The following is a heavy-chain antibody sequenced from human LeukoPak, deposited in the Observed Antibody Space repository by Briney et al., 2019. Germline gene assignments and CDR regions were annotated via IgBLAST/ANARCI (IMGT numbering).Heavy chain of an antibody. V-gene: IGHV4-34*01. D-gene: IGHD5-12*01. CDR3: ARKSGYARDY. Sequence: TSETLSLTCAVYGESFSGYFWNWIRQPPGKGLEWIAEINHSGSTSNHNPSLKSRVTMSVDTSKNQFSLKLSSVTAADTAVYYCARKSGYARDYWGQGNLVTVSS. CDR1: GESFSGYF. CDR2: INHSGSTS. J-gene: IGHJ4*02.